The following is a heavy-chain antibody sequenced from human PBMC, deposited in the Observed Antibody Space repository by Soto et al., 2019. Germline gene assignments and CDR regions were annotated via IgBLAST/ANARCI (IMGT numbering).Heavy chain of an antibody. CDR3: ARDAGYCSSTSCRRDYYYGMDV. CDR2: IYYSGST. V-gene: IGHV4-59*01. D-gene: IGHD2-2*01. CDR1: GFTFSSYA. J-gene: IGHJ6*02. Sequence: VQLLESGGGLVQPGGSLRLSCAASGFTFSSYAMSWVRQAPGKGLEWIGYIYYSGSTNYNPSLKSRVTISVDTSKNQFSLKLSSVTAADTAVYYCARDAGYCSSTSCRRDYYYGMDVWGQGTTVTVSS.